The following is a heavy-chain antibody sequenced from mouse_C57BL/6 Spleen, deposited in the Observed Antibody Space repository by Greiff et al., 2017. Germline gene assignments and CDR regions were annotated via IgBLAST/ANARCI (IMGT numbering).Heavy chain of an antibody. J-gene: IGHJ1*03. CDR3: ARNYYSNRYWYFGV. CDR1: GYTFTNYL. V-gene: IGHV1-54*01. D-gene: IGHD2-5*01. Sequence: VQLQQSGAELVRPGASVKVSCKASGYTFTNYLIAWVKQRPGQGLEWIGVINPGSGGTKYNEKFKGKATLTTDKSSSTAYMQLSSLTSEDSAVYFCARNYYSNRYWYFGVWGTGTMVTVSS. CDR2: INPGSGGT.